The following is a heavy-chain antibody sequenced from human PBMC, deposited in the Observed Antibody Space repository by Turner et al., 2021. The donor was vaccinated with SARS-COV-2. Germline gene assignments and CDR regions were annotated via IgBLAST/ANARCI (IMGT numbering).Heavy chain of an antibody. CDR1: GFTFSTYW. D-gene: IGHD3-3*01. Sequence: EVQLVESGGGLVQPGGSLRLSCAASGFTFSTYWMHWVRQAPGKGLVWVSRINSDGSTSYADSVKGRFTISRDNAKNTLYLQMNSLRAEDTAVYYCAREDDFWSGYHHYGMDVWGQGTTVTVSS. V-gene: IGHV3-74*01. CDR3: AREDDFWSGYHHYGMDV. J-gene: IGHJ6*02. CDR2: INSDGST.